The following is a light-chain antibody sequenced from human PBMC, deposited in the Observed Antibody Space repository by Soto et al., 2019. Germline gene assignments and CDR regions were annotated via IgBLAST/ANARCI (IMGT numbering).Light chain of an antibody. Sequence: QSVLTQPRSVSGSPGQSVTISCTGTSSDVGDYNYVSWYQQHPGKAPKLLIYAVNMRPSGVPDRFSGSKSGNTPSLPISGLQAEDEADYSCCSYAGSYPWVFGGGTKLTVL. CDR3: CSYAGSYPWV. V-gene: IGLV2-11*01. CDR1: SSDVGDYNY. CDR2: AVN. J-gene: IGLJ3*02.